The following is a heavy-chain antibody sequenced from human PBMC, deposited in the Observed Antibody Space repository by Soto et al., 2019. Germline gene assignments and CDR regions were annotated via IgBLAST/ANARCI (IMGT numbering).Heavy chain of an antibody. CDR1: GFTFSGSA. V-gene: IGHV3-73*02. CDR2: IRSKANSYAT. J-gene: IGHJ4*02. D-gene: IGHD3-22*01. Sequence: EVQLVESGGGLVQPGGSPKLSCAASGFTFSGSAMHWVRQASGKGLEWVGRIRSKANSYATAYAASVKGRFTISRDDSKNTAYLQMNSLKTEDTAVYYCTRERERERDYYDSTWYFDYWGQGTLVTVSS. CDR3: TRERERERDYYDSTWYFDY.